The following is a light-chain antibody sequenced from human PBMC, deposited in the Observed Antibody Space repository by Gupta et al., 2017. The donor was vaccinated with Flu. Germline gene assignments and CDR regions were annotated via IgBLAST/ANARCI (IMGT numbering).Light chain of an antibody. V-gene: IGKV1-39*01. CDR3: QQSYSSFT. Sequence: DIQMTQSPSSLSASVGDRVTITCRASQSIIRYLNWYQQTAGKAPKLLIYAASSLQGGVPSRFSGSGSGTDFTLTISSLQPEDFATYYCQQSYSSFTFGGGTEVESK. CDR2: AAS. J-gene: IGKJ4*01. CDR1: QSIIRY.